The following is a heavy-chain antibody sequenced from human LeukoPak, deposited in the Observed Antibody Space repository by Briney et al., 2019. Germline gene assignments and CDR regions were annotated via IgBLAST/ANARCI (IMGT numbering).Heavy chain of an antibody. CDR3: AKMSTAEVCFDY. J-gene: IGHJ4*02. CDR2: ISYSGST. CDR1: GGSISSGGYS. D-gene: IGHD5-24*01. Sequence: PSETLSLTCTLSGGSISSGGYSWGWIRHPPGKGLEWIGYISYSGSTYYNPSLKSRVTRSLDTSKNQFSLKLSSVTAADTAVYYCAKMSTAEVCFDYWGQGTLVTVSS. V-gene: IGHV4-30-4*07.